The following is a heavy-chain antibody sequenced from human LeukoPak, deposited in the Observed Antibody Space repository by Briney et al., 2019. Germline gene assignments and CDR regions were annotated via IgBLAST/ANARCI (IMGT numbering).Heavy chain of an antibody. CDR2: IHPGDSDT. CDR1: GYRFPTYW. CDR3: ARRDDSSGYFFGY. D-gene: IGHD3-22*01. Sequence: GESLKISCKGSGYRFPTYWIAWVRQMPGKGLEWVGIIHPGDSDTRYSPSFQGQVTISADKSISTAYLQWSSLKASDTAIYYCARRDDSSGYFFGYWGQGTLVTVSS. V-gene: IGHV5-51*01. J-gene: IGHJ4*02.